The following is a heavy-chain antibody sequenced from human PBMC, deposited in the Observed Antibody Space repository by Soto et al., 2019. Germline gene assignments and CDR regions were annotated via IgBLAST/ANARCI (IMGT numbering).Heavy chain of an antibody. D-gene: IGHD2-15*01. V-gene: IGHV3-30*03. CDR1: GFTFSSYA. J-gene: IGHJ4*02. CDR2: ISFDGSNK. Sequence: QVQLVESGGGGVQPGGSLRLSCAASGFTFSSYAMHWVRQAPGKGLEWVAIISFDGSNKFYTDSVKGRFTISRDNSKNTLYLEMSSLRAEDTAVYFCPTDLSYCSRVSCHHRDGSDHWGQGTLVTVSS. CDR3: PTDLSYCSRVSCHHRDGSDH.